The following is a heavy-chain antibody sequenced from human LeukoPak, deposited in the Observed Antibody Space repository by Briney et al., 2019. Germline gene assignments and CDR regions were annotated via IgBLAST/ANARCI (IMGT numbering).Heavy chain of an antibody. Sequence: SETLSLTCTVSGGSISNSDYYWGWIRQPPRKGLEWIGSMFHTGSPLYNPSLKSRVTISVDTSETHFSLKLSSVSAADTAVYYCVRRIYADPYFDLWGRGTLVIVSS. CDR2: MFHTGSP. CDR1: GGSISNSDYY. CDR3: VRRIYADPYFDL. V-gene: IGHV4-39*02. J-gene: IGHJ2*01. D-gene: IGHD2/OR15-2a*01.